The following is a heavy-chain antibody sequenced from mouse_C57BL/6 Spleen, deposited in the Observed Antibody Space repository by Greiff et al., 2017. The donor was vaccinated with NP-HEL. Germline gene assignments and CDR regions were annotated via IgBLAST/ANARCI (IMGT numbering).Heavy chain of an antibody. D-gene: IGHD1-1*01. CDR1: GFTFSSYA. CDR2: ISSGGDYI. V-gene: IGHV5-9-1*02. Sequence: DVMLVESGEGLVKPGGSLKLSCAASGFTFSSYAMSWVRQTPEKRLEWVAYISSGGDYIYYADTVKGRFTISRDNARNTLYLQMSSLKSEDTAMYYCTRGDYYGSREDYFDYWGQSTTLTVSS. J-gene: IGHJ2*01. CDR3: TRGDYYGSREDYFDY.